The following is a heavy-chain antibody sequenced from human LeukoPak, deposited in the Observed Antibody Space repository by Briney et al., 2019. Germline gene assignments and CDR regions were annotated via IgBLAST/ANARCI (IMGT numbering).Heavy chain of an antibody. J-gene: IGHJ4*02. D-gene: IGHD3-22*01. V-gene: IGHV4-30-4*08. CDR2: IYYSGST. CDR1: GGSISSGDYY. Sequence: SQTLSLTCTVSGGSISSGDYYWSWIRQPPGKGLEWIGYIYYSGSTYYNPSLKSRVTISVDTSKNQFSLKLSSVTAAEAAVYYCARIDSSGPEVGYYFDYWGQGTLVTVSS. CDR3: ARIDSSGPEVGYYFDY.